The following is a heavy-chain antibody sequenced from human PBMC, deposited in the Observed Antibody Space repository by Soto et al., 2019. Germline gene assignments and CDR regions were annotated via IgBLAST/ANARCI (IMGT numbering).Heavy chain of an antibody. CDR1: GGTFSSYA. Sequence: QVQLVQSGAEVKKPGSSVKVSCKASGGTFSSYAISWVRQAPGQGLEWMGGIIPIFGTASYAQKCQGRVTISAGEASSTGYMELSSLRSQDTGVYYCGRILCPTRHNCYYGRDVRGQCTTVTVSS. CDR2: IIPIFGTA. V-gene: IGHV1-69*01. CDR3: GRILCPTRHNCYYGRDV. J-gene: IGHJ6*02. D-gene: IGHD2-2*01.